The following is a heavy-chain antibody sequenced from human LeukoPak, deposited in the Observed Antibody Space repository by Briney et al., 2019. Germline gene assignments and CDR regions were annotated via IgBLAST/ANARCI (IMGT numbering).Heavy chain of an antibody. CDR3: ARMSRYGLDY. J-gene: IGHJ4*02. D-gene: IGHD3-16*01. Sequence: GGSLRLSCAASGFTFSGYWMSWVRQAPGKGLEWLANIKSDGSEKYYVDSGKGRFTTSRDNAKNSLYLQMNSLRPEDTAVYYCARMSRYGLDYWGQGTLVTVSS. CDR1: GFTFSGYW. CDR2: IKSDGSEK. V-gene: IGHV3-7*04.